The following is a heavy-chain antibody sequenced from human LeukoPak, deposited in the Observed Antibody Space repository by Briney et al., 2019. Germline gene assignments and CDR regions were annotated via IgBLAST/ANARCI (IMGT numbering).Heavy chain of an antibody. CDR2: ISAYNGNT. D-gene: IGHD2-2*01. V-gene: IGHV1-18*01. CDR1: GYTFTSYG. J-gene: IGHJ4*02. CDR3: VAGIVVPAASRSFDY. Sequence: ASVKVSCKASGYTFTSYGISWVRQAPGQGLEWMGWISAYNGNTNYAQKLQGRVTMTTDTSTGTAYMELRSLRSGDTAVYYCVAGIVVPAASRSFDYWGQGTLVTVSS.